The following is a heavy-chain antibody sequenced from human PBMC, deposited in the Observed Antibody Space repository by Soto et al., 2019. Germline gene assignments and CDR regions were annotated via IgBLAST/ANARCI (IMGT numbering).Heavy chain of an antibody. J-gene: IGHJ1*01. CDR3: TRDSIFQH. CDR1: GGSISSYY. CDR2: IHYSGST. V-gene: IGHV4-59*01. Sequence: QVELQESGPGLVKPSETLSLTCTVSGGSISSYYWSWIRQPPGKGLEWIGYIHYSGSTNYTPSLKSRVTIPVDTSKNLFSLKLSSVTAADTAVYYCTRDSIFQHWGQGNRVTVSS.